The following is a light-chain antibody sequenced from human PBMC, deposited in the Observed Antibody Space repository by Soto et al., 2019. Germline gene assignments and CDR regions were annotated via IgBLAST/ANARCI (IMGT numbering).Light chain of an antibody. J-gene: IGLJ3*02. Sequence: QSALTQPASVSGSLGQSITISCTGTSSDVGGYNYVSWYQQHPGKAPKFMIYEVSNRPSGVSNRFSGSKSGNTASLTISGLQAEDEADYYCSSYTSSSTPWVLGGGTKLTVL. CDR2: EVS. CDR1: SSDVGGYNY. V-gene: IGLV2-14*01. CDR3: SSYTSSSTPWV.